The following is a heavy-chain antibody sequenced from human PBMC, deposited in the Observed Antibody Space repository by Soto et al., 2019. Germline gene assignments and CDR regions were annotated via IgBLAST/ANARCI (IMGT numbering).Heavy chain of an antibody. CDR2: ISYDGSNK. J-gene: IGHJ6*02. CDR1: GFTFRSYG. Sequence: LRLSCAASGFTFRSYGMHWVRQAPGKGLEWVAVISYDGSNKYYADSVKGRFTISRDNSKNTLYLQMNSLRAEDTAVYYCAKEVGTGITGTSYGMDVWGQGTTVTVSS. CDR3: AKEVGTGITGTSYGMDV. V-gene: IGHV3-30*18. D-gene: IGHD1-7*01.